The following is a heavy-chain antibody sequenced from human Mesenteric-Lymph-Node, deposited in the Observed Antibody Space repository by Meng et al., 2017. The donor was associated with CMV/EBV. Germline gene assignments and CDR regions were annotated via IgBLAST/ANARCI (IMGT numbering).Heavy chain of an antibody. V-gene: IGHV3-66*04. D-gene: IGHD4-11*01. Sequence: GESLKISCAASGFTVTSNYMSWVRQAPGKGLEWVSVIYSGGSTYYADSVKGRFTISRDNAKKSVYLEMNSLRAEDTAVYYCARLAGDSHYDWFDPWGRGTLVTVSS. J-gene: IGHJ5*02. CDR2: IYSGGST. CDR3: ARLAGDSHYDWFDP. CDR1: GFTVTSNY.